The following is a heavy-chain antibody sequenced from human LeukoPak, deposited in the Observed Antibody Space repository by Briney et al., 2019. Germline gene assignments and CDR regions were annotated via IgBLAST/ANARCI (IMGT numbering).Heavy chain of an antibody. D-gene: IGHD6-19*01. CDR1: GFTVSSNY. J-gene: IGHJ6*03. CDR2: IYSGGST. CDR3: ARDSVAVAGYYYYYYMDV. V-gene: IGHV3-66*01. Sequence: GGSLRLSCAASGFTVSSNYMSWVRQAPGKGLEWVSVIYSGGSTYYADSVKGRFTISRDNSKNTLYLQMNSPRAEDTAVYYCARDSVAVAGYYYYYYMDVWGKGTTVTISS.